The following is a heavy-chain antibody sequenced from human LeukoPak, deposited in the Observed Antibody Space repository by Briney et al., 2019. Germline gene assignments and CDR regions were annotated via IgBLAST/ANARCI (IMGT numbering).Heavy chain of an antibody. CDR3: AGRAIFGVDRSFDY. CDR1: GGSITSTSYS. D-gene: IGHD3-3*01. CDR2: IFRSGST. Sequence: SETLSLTCTVSGGSITSTSYSWGWIRQPPGKGLEWIGSIFRSGSTYYSPSLKSRVTISVDTSENHFSLKMSSVTAADTAVYYCAGRAIFGVDRSFDYWGQGTLVTVSS. J-gene: IGHJ4*02. V-gene: IGHV4-39*02.